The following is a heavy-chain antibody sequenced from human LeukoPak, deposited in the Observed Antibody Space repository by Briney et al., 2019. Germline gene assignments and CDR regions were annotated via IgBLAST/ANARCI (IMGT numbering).Heavy chain of an antibody. CDR1: GYTFTGYY. D-gene: IGHD5-18*01. CDR2: INPNSGGT. CDR3: ARDKGTDMGYYFDY. J-gene: IGHJ4*02. Sequence: ASVRVSCKASGYTFTGYYMHWVRQAPGQGREWMGWINPNSGGTNFAQKFQGRVTMTRDTSISTAYMELSSLRSDDTAVYYCARDKGTDMGYYFDYWGQATLVTVSS. V-gene: IGHV1-2*02.